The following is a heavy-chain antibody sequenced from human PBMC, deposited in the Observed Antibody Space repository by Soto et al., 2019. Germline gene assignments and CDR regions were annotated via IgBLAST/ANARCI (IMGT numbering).Heavy chain of an antibody. D-gene: IGHD6-13*01. CDR1: GFTVSSNY. CDR2: IYSGGST. Sequence: EVQLVESGGGLVQPGGSLRLSCAASGFTVSSNYMSWVRQAPGKGLEWVSVIYSGGSTYYADSVKGRFTISRHNSKNTLYLQMNSLRAEDTAVYYCARGIAAAGTVIFDYWGQGTLVTVSS. CDR3: ARGIAAAGTVIFDY. J-gene: IGHJ4*02. V-gene: IGHV3-53*04.